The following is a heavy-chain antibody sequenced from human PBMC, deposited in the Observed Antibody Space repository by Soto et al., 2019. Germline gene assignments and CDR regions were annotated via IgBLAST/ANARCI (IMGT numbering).Heavy chain of an antibody. Sequence: EVQLVESGGGLVQPGGSLRLSCAASGFTFSTYWMNWVRQAPGKGLEWVANIWPDGSEKNYVDSVKGRFTISRDNAKKALYVQMNFWGAEDTAVYYCARGGSDMDVVGKGTTVTVSS. CDR3: ARGGSDMDV. V-gene: IGHV3-7*01. J-gene: IGHJ6*03. CDR2: IWPDGSEK. D-gene: IGHD3-10*01. CDR1: GFTFSTYW.